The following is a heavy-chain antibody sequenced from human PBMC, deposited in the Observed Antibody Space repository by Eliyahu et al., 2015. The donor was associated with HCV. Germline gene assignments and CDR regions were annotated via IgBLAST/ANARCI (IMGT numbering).Heavy chain of an antibody. J-gene: IGHJ5*02. V-gene: IGHV4-39*01. D-gene: IGHD6-19*01. Sequence: QLQLQESGPGLVKPSETLSLTCTVSGGSISTRTHYWGWIRQSPGKGLEWIGSIYYNGNTYYNPSLKSRLTISADMSKNQFSLKLSSVTAADTAVYYCGWSSSGWYGPWFDPWGQGTLVTVSS. CDR2: IYYNGNT. CDR1: GGSISTRTHY. CDR3: GWSSSGWYGPWFDP.